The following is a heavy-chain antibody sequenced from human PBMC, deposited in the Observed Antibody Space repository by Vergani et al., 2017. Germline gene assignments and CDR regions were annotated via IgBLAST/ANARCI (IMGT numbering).Heavy chain of an antibody. CDR2: ISYDGSNK. Sequence: QVQLVESGGGVVQPGRSLRLSCAASGFTFSSYAMHWVRQAPGKGLEWVAVISYDGSNKYYADSVKGRFTISRDNSKNTLYLQMNSLRAEDTAVYYCARSKIPIAAAGNFDYWGQGTLVTVSS. CDR3: ARSKIPIAAAGNFDY. CDR1: GFTFSSYA. V-gene: IGHV3-30*04. J-gene: IGHJ4*02. D-gene: IGHD6-13*01.